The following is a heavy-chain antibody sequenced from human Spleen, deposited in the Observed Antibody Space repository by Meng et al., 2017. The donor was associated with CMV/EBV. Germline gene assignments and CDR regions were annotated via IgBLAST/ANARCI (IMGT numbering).Heavy chain of an antibody. CDR1: GYIFTDNY. CDR2: INLNSGGT. V-gene: IGHV1-2*02. J-gene: IGHJ4*02. CDR3: ARVVMAEQQLDY. D-gene: IGHD1/OR15-1a*01. Sequence: ASVKVSCKASGYIFTDNYMHWVRQAPGQGLEWMGWINLNSGGTNYAHNLQGRVTMTRDTSISTAYMELSRLRSDDTAVYYCARVVMAEQQLDYWGQGTLVTVSS.